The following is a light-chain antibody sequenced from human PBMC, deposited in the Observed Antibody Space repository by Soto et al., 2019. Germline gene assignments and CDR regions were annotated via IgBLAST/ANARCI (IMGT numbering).Light chain of an antibody. CDR3: QQYKTYRT. V-gene: IGKV1-5*03. CDR2: KTS. Sequence: DIQMTQSPSTLSASVGDRVTITCRASQSVSSWLAWYQQKPGKAPNLLIYKTSSLKSGVPSRFSGSGSEIEFTLTISSLQPDDFATYYCQQYKTYRTFGQGTKVEIK. CDR1: QSVSSW. J-gene: IGKJ1*01.